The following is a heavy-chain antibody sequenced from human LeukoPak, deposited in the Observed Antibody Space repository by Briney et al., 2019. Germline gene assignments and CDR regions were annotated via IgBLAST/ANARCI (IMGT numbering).Heavy chain of an antibody. CDR3: AKDQDYYDADGMDV. J-gene: IGHJ6*02. Sequence: PGGSLRLSCAASGFTFDDYAMHWVRQAPGKGLEWVSGISWNSGSIGYADSVKGRFTISRDNAKNSLYLQMNSLRAEDTALYYCAKDQDYYDADGMDVRGQGTTVTVSS. V-gene: IGHV3-9*01. CDR2: ISWNSGSI. CDR1: GFTFDDYA. D-gene: IGHD3-22*01.